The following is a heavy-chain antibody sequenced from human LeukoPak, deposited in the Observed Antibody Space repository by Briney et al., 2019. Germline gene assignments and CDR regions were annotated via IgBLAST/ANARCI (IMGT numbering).Heavy chain of an antibody. J-gene: IGHJ4*02. CDR2: IKEDGSEK. Sequence: GGSLRLSCAASGFSFRSCWMSWVRQAPGKGLEWVANIKEDGSEKCYVDSVKGRFTISRDNAENALYLQMNSLRAEDTAVYYCARVAWPHYFDYWGQGTLVTVSS. V-gene: IGHV3-7*01. D-gene: IGHD2-21*01. CDR3: ARVAWPHYFDY. CDR1: GFSFRSCW.